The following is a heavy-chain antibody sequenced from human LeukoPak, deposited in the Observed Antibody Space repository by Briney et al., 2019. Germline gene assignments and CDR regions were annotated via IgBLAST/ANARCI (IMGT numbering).Heavy chain of an antibody. J-gene: IGHJ4*02. CDR1: GDSISSFW. V-gene: IGHV4-59*01. CDR2: IHYSGST. Sequence: PSETLSLTCTVSGDSISSFWWSWIRQPPGKGLEWIGCIHYSGSTKYNPSFRSRVAISVDTSKNQFSLKLTSVTAADTAVYYCARDLELERNRWNYFESWGQGTLVTVSS. CDR3: ARDLELERNRWNYFES. D-gene: IGHD1-1*01.